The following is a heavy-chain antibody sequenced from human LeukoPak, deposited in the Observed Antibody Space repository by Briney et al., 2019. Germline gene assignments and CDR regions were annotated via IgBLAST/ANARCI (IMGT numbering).Heavy chain of an antibody. CDR2: IYYSGGST. CDR1: GGAISGYY. V-gene: IGHV4-59*01. CDR3: ARRRDGYKAYYFDY. Sequence: SETLSLTCTVSGGAISGYYWSWIRQPPGRGLEWIGNIYYSGGSTNYNPSLKSRVTISVGTSKNQFSLKLSSVTAADTAVHYCARRRDGYKAYYFDYWGQGTLVTVSS. D-gene: IGHD5-24*01. J-gene: IGHJ4*02.